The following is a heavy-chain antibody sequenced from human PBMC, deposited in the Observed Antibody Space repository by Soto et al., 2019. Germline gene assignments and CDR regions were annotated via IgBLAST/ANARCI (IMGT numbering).Heavy chain of an antibody. J-gene: IGHJ4*02. CDR1: GGSIISSHW. CDR3: ASSGGGEDY. Sequence: QVQLQESGPGLVKPSGTLSLSCAVSGGSIISSHWWTWVRQPPGKGLEWIGEIYHSGSTNYNPSLKSRVTISVDTSTTQFSLNLSSVPAADTAVYYGASSGGGEDYWGQGILVTVSS. V-gene: IGHV4-4*02. CDR2: IYHSGST. D-gene: IGHD3-16*01.